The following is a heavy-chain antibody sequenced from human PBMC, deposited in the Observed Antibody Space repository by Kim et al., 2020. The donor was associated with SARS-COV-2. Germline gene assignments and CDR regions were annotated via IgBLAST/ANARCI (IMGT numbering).Heavy chain of an antibody. CDR3: EASDY. V-gene: IGHV3-23*01. Sequence: ISDSGVRTHYEDSVKGRFTISRDNSKSTLFLQMNSLRAEDTAVYYCEASDYWGQGSLVTVSS. CDR2: ISDSGVRT. J-gene: IGHJ4*02.